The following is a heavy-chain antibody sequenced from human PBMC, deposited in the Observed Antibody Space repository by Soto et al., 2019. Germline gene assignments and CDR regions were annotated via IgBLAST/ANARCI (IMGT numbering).Heavy chain of an antibody. CDR1: GGSISSGGYY. J-gene: IGHJ4*02. CDR3: ARAPVDCSGGSCYSGTFDY. V-gene: IGHV4-31*03. Sequence: SETLSLTCTVSGGSISSGGYYWSWIRQHPGKGLEWIGYIYYSGSTYYNPSLKSRVTISVDTSKNQFSLKLSSVTAADTAVYYCARAPVDCSGGSCYSGTFDYSGQGTLVTVSS. CDR2: IYYSGST. D-gene: IGHD2-15*01.